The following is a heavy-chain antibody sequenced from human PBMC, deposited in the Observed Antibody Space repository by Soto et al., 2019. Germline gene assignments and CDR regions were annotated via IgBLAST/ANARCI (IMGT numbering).Heavy chain of an antibody. CDR1: GFTSSDYY. V-gene: IGHV3-11*06. CDR2: IGPSSSYT. D-gene: IGHD2-8*01. J-gene: IGHJ4*02. CDR3: ARVVRLMLYSDY. Sequence: GGSLRLSCAASGFTSSDYYMSWIRQAPGKGLEWVSYIGPSSSYTNYADSVKGRFTISRDNAKNSLYLQMNSLRAEDTAVYYCARVVRLMLYSDYWGQGTLVTVSS.